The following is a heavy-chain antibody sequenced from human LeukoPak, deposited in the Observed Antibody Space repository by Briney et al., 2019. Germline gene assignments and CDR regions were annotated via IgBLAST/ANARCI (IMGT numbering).Heavy chain of an antibody. Sequence: SVKVSCKASGGTFSSYAISWVRQAPGQGLEWMGRIIPILGIANYAQKFQGRVTITADKSTSTAYMELSSLRSEDAAVYYCASRHDYYDSSGSVYWGQGTLVTVSS. CDR2: IIPILGIA. CDR1: GGTFSSYA. V-gene: IGHV1-69*04. CDR3: ASRHDYYDSSGSVY. J-gene: IGHJ4*02. D-gene: IGHD3-22*01.